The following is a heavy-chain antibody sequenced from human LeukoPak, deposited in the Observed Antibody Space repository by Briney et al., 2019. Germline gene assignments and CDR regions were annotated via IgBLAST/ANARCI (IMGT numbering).Heavy chain of an antibody. CDR1: GFAFSDYY. D-gene: IGHD2-2*01. Sequence: GGSLRLSCAASGFAFSDYYMTWLRQAPGKGLEWVSYITRTGGTIFYADSVKGRFTISRDNAKNSLYLQMNGLRVEDTAVYYCARGFGCTATSCSLGGWFDPWGQGTLVTVSS. CDR3: ARGFGCTATSCSLGGWFDP. J-gene: IGHJ5*02. V-gene: IGHV3-11*04. CDR2: ITRTGGTI.